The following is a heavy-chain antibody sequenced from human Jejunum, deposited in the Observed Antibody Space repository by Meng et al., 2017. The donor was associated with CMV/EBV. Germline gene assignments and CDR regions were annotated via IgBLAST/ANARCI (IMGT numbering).Heavy chain of an antibody. V-gene: IGHV1-18*01. D-gene: IGHD3-3*01. CDR3: ARRGIFGADNDPRYFYGLDV. CDR2: ISGYNGDT. CDR1: YG. Sequence: YGISWVRQATGQGLEWMGWISGYNGDTNYLQKFQGRVTLSTDKFTSTAYMELRSLTSDDTAVYFCARRGIFGADNDPRYFYGLDVWGQGTTVTVSS. J-gene: IGHJ6*02.